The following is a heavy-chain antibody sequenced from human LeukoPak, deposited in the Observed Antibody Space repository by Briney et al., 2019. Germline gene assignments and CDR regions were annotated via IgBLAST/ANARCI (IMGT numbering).Heavy chain of an antibody. Sequence: GGSLRLSCGASGFTFSDHWMDGVRQAPGKGLEWVGRITNKAKSYTTEYAASVKGRFTLSRDDLRNSVYLQMNSLKTEDTAVYYCTSVSAGIIEYWGQGTLVTVSS. CDR1: GFTFSDHW. CDR2: ITNKAKSYTT. J-gene: IGHJ4*02. D-gene: IGHD3-16*01. CDR3: TSVSAGIIEY. V-gene: IGHV3-72*01.